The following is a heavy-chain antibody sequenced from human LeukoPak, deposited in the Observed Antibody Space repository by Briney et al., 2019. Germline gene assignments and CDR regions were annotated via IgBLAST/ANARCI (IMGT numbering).Heavy chain of an antibody. D-gene: IGHD3-10*01. V-gene: IGHV3-53*01. CDR2: IYSGGTT. CDR1: GFTFSSYA. Sequence: GGSLRLSCAASGFTFSSYAMSWVRQAPGKGLEWVSLIYSGGTTYYADSVKGRFTISRDNSKNTLYLQMNSLRAEDTAVYFCVRVEKEFGPRGGYFGYWGQGTLATVSS. CDR3: VRVEKEFGPRGGYFGY. J-gene: IGHJ4*02.